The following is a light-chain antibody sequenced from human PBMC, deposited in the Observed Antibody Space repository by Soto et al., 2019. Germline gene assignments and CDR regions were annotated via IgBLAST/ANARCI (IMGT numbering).Light chain of an antibody. J-gene: IGKJ1*01. Sequence: EIVLTQSPGTLSLSPGERATLSCRASPSVSSTSLAWYQQKPGQAPRLLIYGASTRATDIPDRFSGSGSGTDFTLTISRLEPEDFAVYYCQQYGSASVTFGQGTKVEIK. CDR3: QQYGSASVT. V-gene: IGKV3-20*01. CDR1: PSVSSTS. CDR2: GAS.